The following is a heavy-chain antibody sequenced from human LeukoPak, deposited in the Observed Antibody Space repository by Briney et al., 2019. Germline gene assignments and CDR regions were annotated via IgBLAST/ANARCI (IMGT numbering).Heavy chain of an antibody. V-gene: IGHV3-74*03. CDR2: INTEGSST. CDR3: ARDGGGFMDV. J-gene: IGHJ6*03. Sequence: PGGSLRLSCAASGFTFSGYWMHWLRQAPGKGLVGGSRINTEGSSTAYADSMEGRFTISRNNAKSTLSLQMNSLRVEDTAVYYCARDGGGFMDVWGKGTTVTVSS. CDR1: GFTFSGYW. D-gene: IGHD3-16*01.